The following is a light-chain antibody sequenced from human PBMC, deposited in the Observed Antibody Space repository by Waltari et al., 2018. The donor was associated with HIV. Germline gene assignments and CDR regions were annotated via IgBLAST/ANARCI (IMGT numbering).Light chain of an antibody. CDR3: TSYVSGSTPV. V-gene: IGLV2-14*01. J-gene: IGLJ2*01. CDR2: EVS. Sequence: QSALTQPASVSGSPGQSITISCDVTDYEYVSWYQQHPGKAPKVIIYEVSTRPSGLSFRFSGSKSGNTATLTISGLQPEDEADYFCTSYVSGSTPVFGRGTKVTVL. CDR1: DVTDYEY.